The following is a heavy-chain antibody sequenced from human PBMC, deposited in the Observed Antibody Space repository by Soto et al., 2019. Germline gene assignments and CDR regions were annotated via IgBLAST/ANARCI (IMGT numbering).Heavy chain of an antibody. Sequence: SPTLTLTCTTSGDNVFSSSATGSWLRQYPSRGLEWLGRTYYRSKWYNDYAVSVSGRIVITPDTSKNQLSLQVNSVTPEDTAIFFYARDGSGFYWYFDLCCRGTPVTVS. V-gene: IGHV6-1*01. CDR2: TYYRSKWYN. CDR1: GDNVFSSSAT. J-gene: IGHJ2*01. D-gene: IGHD6-19*01. CDR3: ARDGSGFYWYFDL.